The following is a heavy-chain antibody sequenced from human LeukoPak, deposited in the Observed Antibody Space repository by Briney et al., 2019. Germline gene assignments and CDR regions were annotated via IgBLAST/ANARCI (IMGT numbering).Heavy chain of an antibody. V-gene: IGHV1-18*01. CDR1: GGTFSSYA. CDR2: ISAYNGNT. Sequence: ASVKVSCKASGGTFSSYAISWVRQAPGQGLEWMGWISAYNGNTNYAQKLQGRVTMTTDTSTSTAYMELRSLRSDDTAVYYCARDLLGGGYDFWSGYLVFDPWGQGTLVTVSS. J-gene: IGHJ5*02. CDR3: ARDLLGGGYDFWSGYLVFDP. D-gene: IGHD3-3*01.